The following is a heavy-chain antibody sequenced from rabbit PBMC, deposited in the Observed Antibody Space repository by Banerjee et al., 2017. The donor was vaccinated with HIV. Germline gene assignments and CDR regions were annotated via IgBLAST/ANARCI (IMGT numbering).Heavy chain of an antibody. V-gene: IGHV1S45*01. CDR3: ASSDRVYYVTL. CDR2: TYTGSDGT. Sequence: QAQRVECGGSLVQPEGPLTVTFTVSGLSVRSSYYMFWVRQAPGKGLEWIGCTYTGSDGTYYASWAKGRFTISKTSANTMTLQMTSLTVADTATYFCASSDRVYYVTLWGQGTLVTVS. CDR1: GLSVRSSYY. D-gene: IGHD1-1*01. J-gene: IGHJ4*01.